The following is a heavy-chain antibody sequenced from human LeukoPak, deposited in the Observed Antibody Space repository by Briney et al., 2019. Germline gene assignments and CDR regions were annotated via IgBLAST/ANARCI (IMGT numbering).Heavy chain of an antibody. CDR1: GFTFSSYG. CDR3: ARDGIKTYYDILTAKGGAFDI. V-gene: IGHV3-30*03. CDR2: ISYDGSNK. J-gene: IGHJ3*02. D-gene: IGHD3-9*01. Sequence: PGRSLRLSCAASGFTFSSYGMHWVRQAPGKGLEWVAVISYDGSNKYYADSVKGRFTISRDNSENTLYLQMNSLRAEDTAVYYCARDGIKTYYDILTAKGGAFDIWGQGTMVTVSS.